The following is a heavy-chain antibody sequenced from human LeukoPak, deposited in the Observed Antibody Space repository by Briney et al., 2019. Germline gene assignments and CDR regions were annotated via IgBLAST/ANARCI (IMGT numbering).Heavy chain of an antibody. CDR1: RYTFTSYY. D-gene: IGHD1-26*01. CDR2: INPNSGGT. V-gene: IGHV1-2*02. J-gene: IGHJ4*02. CDR3: ARVVGATRTGTDDY. Sequence: ASVEVSCKASRYTFTSYYMHWVRQAPGQGLEWMGWINPNSGGTNYAQKFQGRVTMTRDTSISTAYMELSRLRSDDTAVYYCARVVGATRTGTDDYWGQGTLVTVSS.